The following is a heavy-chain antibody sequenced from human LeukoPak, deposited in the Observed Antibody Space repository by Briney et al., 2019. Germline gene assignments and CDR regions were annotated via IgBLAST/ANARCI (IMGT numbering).Heavy chain of an antibody. CDR2: IKQDGREK. Sequence: PGGSLRLSCAASGFTFSSYWMSWVRQAPGKGLEWVANIKQDGREKYYVDSVKGRFTISRDNAKNSLYLQMNSLRAEDTAVYYCARARRPQTYSYDSSGYYKGVYFDYWGQGTLVTVSS. D-gene: IGHD3-22*01. V-gene: IGHV3-7*01. CDR3: ARARRPQTYSYDSSGYYKGVYFDY. J-gene: IGHJ4*02. CDR1: GFTFSSYW.